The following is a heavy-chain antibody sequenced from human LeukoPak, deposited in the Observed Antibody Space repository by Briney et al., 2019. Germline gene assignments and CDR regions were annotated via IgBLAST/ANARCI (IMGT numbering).Heavy chain of an antibody. Sequence: PSETLSLTCTVSGGSISSGSYYWSWIRQPAGKGLEWIGRIYTSGSTNYNPSLKSRVTISVDTSKNQFSLKLSSVTAADTAVYYCARHIQLWHIHTYYFDYWGQGTLVTVSS. CDR1: GGSISSGSYY. J-gene: IGHJ4*02. CDR3: ARHIQLWHIHTYYFDY. V-gene: IGHV4-61*02. D-gene: IGHD5-18*01. CDR2: IYTSGST.